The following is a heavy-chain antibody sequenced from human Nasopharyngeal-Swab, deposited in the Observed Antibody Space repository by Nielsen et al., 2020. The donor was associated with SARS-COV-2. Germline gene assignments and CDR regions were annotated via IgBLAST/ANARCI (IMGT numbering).Heavy chain of an antibody. Sequence: ESLKISCTVSGGSISSSSYYWGWIRQPPGKGLEWIGSIYYSGSTYYNPSLKSRVTISVDTSKNQFSLKLSSVTAADTAVYYCAATSVLRFLEWLNNWFDPWGQGTPVTVSS. CDR2: IYYSGST. CDR3: AATSVLRFLEWLNNWFDP. D-gene: IGHD3-3*01. J-gene: IGHJ5*02. V-gene: IGHV4-39*01. CDR1: GGSISSSSYY.